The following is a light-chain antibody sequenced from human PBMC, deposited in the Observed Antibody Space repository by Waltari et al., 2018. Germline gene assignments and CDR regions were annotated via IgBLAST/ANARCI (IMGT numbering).Light chain of an antibody. CDR2: DAS. Sequence: EIVLTQSPGTLSLSPGERATLSCRASQSVGRTLAWYQQKPGQAPRLLIYDASSRATGIPDRFSGSGSGTDFSLTISGLDAEDFAVYYCQKYGTLPATFGQGTKVEIK. CDR3: QKYGTLPAT. CDR1: QSVGRT. J-gene: IGKJ1*01. V-gene: IGKV3-20*01.